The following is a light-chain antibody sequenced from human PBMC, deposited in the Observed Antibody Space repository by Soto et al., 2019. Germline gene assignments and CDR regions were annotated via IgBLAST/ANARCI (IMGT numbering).Light chain of an antibody. J-gene: IGLJ2*01. CDR1: SSDVGGYNY. CDR2: DVS. Sequence: QSALTQPASVSGSPGQSITISCTGTSSDVGGYNYVSWDQQHPGKAPKLMIYDVSNRPSGVSNRFSGSKSGNTASLTISGLQAEDEADYYCSSYTSSSVVFGGGTTLTVL. V-gene: IGLV2-14*01. CDR3: SSYTSSSVV.